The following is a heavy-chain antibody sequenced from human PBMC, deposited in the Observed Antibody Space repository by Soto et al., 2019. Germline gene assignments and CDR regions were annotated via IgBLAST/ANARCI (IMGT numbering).Heavy chain of an antibody. V-gene: IGHV4-59*01. Sequence: PSETLSLTCSVSGGSIRDYFWTWVRQPPGKGLEWIGYISSSGTINYNSSLKSRVTISLDTSRNHFSLKLSSVTTADTAVYYCAKDHPSQLYGMDVWGQGTTVTVSS. CDR2: ISSSGTI. CDR3: AKDHPSQLYGMDV. J-gene: IGHJ6*02. CDR1: GGSIRDYF. D-gene: IGHD2-2*01.